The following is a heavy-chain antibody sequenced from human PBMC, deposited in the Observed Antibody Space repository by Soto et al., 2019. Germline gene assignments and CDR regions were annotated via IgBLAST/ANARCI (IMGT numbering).Heavy chain of an antibody. Sequence: PSETLSLTCSVSGGSISSGYYYWSWIRQPPRKGLEWIGNIYYSGNTYYNPSLKSRLIISIDTSKNQFSLKVGFVTAADTAVDHCASSSLCDMDVWGQVPTITVSS. CDR1: GGSISSGYYY. D-gene: IGHD2-2*01. V-gene: IGHV4-30-4*01. J-gene: IGHJ6*02. CDR2: IYYSGNT. CDR3: ASSSLCDMDV.